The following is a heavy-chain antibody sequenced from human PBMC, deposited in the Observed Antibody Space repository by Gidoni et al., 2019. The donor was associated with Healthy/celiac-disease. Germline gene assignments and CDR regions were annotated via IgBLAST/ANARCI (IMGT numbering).Heavy chain of an antibody. CDR1: GFTFSSYE. J-gene: IGHJ4*02. CDR2: ISSSGSTI. CDR3: ARVGGPRYYFDY. Sequence: EVQLVESGGGLVQPGGSLRLSCAASGFTFSSYEMNWVRQAPGKGLEWVSYISSSGSTIYYADSVKGRFTISRDNAKNSLYLQMNSLRAEDTAVYYCARVGGPRYYFDYWGQGTLVTVSS. V-gene: IGHV3-48*03. D-gene: IGHD2-15*01.